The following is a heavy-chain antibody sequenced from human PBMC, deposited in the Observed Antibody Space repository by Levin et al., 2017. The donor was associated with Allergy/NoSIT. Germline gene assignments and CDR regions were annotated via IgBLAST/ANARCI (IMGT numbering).Heavy chain of an antibody. Sequence: GESLKISCAASGFTFNTYAMSWVRQAPGKGLEWVSGIVDSGGRTYFADSVKGRFIISRDNSKNTLYLQMNSLRVEDTAVYYCAKWERSWFDPWGQGTLVTVSS. J-gene: IGHJ5*02. V-gene: IGHV3-23*01. CDR2: IVDSGGRT. CDR1: GFTFNTYA. CDR3: AKWERSWFDP. D-gene: IGHD1-26*01.